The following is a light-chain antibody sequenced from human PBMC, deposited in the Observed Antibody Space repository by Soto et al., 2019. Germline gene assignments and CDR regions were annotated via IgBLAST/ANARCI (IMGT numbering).Light chain of an antibody. CDR1: QSVRTN. CDR2: YAS. CDR3: QQYNIWPLT. V-gene: IGKV3-15*01. Sequence: EVMMTQFPATVSVTAGERVALSCGASQSVRTNLAWYQQRPGQAPRLLIHYASTRASGVPARFSGSGSGTNFTLTISSLQLEDFVIYYCQQYNIWPLTLGQGTRLETK. J-gene: IGKJ5*01.